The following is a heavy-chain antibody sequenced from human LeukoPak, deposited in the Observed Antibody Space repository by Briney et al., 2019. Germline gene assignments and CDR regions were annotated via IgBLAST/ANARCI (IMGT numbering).Heavy chain of an antibody. CDR1: GFTFSNYW. CDR2: IRNDGSVN. CDR3: AKALSSSWSALDDRPFDY. V-gene: IGHV3-7*01. Sequence: GGSLRLSCAASGFTFSNYWMSWVRQAPGEGLEWVAKIRNDGSVNYYVDSVKGRFTIFRDNAKNSLYLQMNSLRADDTALYYCAKALSSSWSALDDRPFDYWGQGTLVTVSP. J-gene: IGHJ4*02. D-gene: IGHD6-13*01.